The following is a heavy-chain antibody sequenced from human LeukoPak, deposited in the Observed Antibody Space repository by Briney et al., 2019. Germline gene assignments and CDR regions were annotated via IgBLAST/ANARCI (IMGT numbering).Heavy chain of an antibody. D-gene: IGHD2-2*01. Sequence: SETLSLTCAVYGGSFSGYYWSWIRQPPGKGLEWIGEINHSGSTNYNPSLKSRVTISVDTSKNQFSLKLSSVTAAGTAVYYCARGGYCSSTSCPDYWGQGTLVTVSS. J-gene: IGHJ4*02. CDR1: GGSFSGYY. CDR3: ARGGYCSSTSCPDY. CDR2: INHSGST. V-gene: IGHV4-34*01.